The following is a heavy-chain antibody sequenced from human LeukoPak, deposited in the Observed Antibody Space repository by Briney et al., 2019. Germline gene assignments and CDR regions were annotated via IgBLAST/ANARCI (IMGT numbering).Heavy chain of an antibody. D-gene: IGHD6-6*01. CDR1: GGTFSSYA. CDR3: AIAARPEDYNFDY. V-gene: IGHV1-69*05. Sequence: EASVKVSCKASGGTFSSYAISWVRQAPGQGLEWMGGIIPIFGTANYAQKFQGRVTITTDESTSTAYMELSSLRSEDTAVYYCAIAARPEDYNFDYWGQGTLVTVSS. J-gene: IGHJ4*02. CDR2: IIPIFGTA.